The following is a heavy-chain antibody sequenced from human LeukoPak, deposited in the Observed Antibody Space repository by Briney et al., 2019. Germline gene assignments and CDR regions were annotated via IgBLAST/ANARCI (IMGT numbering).Heavy chain of an antibody. CDR1: AGSISNYY. J-gene: IGHJ4*02. Sequence: PSETLSLTCTVSAGSISNYYWSWIRQPPGKGLEWIGYISYSGSTNYNPSLKSRVTISVGTSKNQFSLKLSSVTAADTAVYYCARHSWRAVEYFDWLSDRGDYFDYWGQGTLVTVSS. D-gene: IGHD3-9*01. CDR2: ISYSGST. V-gene: IGHV4-59*08. CDR3: ARHSWRAVEYFDWLSDRGDYFDY.